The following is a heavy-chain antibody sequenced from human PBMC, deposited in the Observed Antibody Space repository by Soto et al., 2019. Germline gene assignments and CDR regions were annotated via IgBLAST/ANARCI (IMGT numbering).Heavy chain of an antibody. V-gene: IGHV1-69*04. D-gene: IGHD3-22*01. Sequence: ASVKVSCKASGGTFSSYTISWVRQAPGQGLEWMGRIIPILGIANYAQKFQGRVTITADKSTSTAYMELSSLRSEDTAVYYCAREFPTQYYYNSSGYARTYFDYWGQGTLVTV. CDR3: AREFPTQYYYNSSGYARTYFDY. CDR2: IIPILGIA. CDR1: GGTFSSYT. J-gene: IGHJ4*02.